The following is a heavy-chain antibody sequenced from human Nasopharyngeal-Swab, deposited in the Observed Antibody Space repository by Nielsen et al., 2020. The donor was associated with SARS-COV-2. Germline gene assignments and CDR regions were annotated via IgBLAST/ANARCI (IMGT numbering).Heavy chain of an antibody. CDR2: ISGSGDTT. CDR3: ARGSPGDYVWGSYRWGYFDY. Sequence: GGSLRLSCAASGFTFSSYAMSWVRQAPGKGLEWVSSISGSGDTTYCADSVKGRFTISRDNSKNTLYLQLNSLRAEDTAVYYCARGSPGDYVWGSYRWGYFDYWGQGTLVTVSS. D-gene: IGHD3-16*02. J-gene: IGHJ4*02. V-gene: IGHV3-23*01. CDR1: GFTFSSYA.